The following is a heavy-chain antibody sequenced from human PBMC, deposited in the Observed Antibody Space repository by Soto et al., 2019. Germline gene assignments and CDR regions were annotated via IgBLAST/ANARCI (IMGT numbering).Heavy chain of an antibody. D-gene: IGHD6-13*01. J-gene: IGHJ4*02. CDR3: AGGAAADYFDY. V-gene: IGHV4-4*07. CDR2: IYTSGRT. Sequence: PSETLSLTSTDSGGSISSYYWSWIRQPAGKGLEWIGRIYTSGRTNYNPSLKSRVTMSVDTSKNQFSLKLSSVTAADTAVYYCAGGAAADYFDYWGQGTLVTVSS. CDR1: GGSISSYY.